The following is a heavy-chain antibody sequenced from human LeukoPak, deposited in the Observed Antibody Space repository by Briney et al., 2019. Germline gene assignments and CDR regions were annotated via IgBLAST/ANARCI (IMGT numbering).Heavy chain of an antibody. CDR2: IYYSGST. D-gene: IGHD3-3*01. CDR3: ARDRESGANPYNWFDP. V-gene: IGHV4-39*07. J-gene: IGHJ5*02. CDR1: GGSISSSSYY. Sequence: SETLSLTCTVSGGSISSSSYYWGWIRQPPGKGLEWIGSIYYSGSTYYNPSLKSRVTISVDTSKNQFSLKLSSVTAADTAVYYCARDRESGANPYNWFDPWGQGTLVTVSS.